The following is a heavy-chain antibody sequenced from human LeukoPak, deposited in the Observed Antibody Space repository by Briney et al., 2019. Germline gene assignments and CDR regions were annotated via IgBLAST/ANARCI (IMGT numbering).Heavy chain of an antibody. V-gene: IGHV3-66*02. CDR3: VSSTGQQFIPYDY. CDR2: IYGDNAA. CDR1: GINVPTNY. Sequence: GGSLRLSCAASGINVPTNYMTWIRQAPGKGLEWVSLIYGDNAAYYAESVRGRFIISRDNLKNTSFLQMNSLRPEDTALYYCVSSTGQQFIPYDYWGHGTHVTVSS. J-gene: IGHJ4*01. D-gene: IGHD6-13*01.